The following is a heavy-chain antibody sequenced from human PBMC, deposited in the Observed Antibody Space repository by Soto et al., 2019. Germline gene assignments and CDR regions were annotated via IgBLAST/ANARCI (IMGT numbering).Heavy chain of an antibody. CDR3: ARGRGAAADYFDF. V-gene: IGHV3-11*05. CDR2: ISSSTSHT. CDR1: GFTFSDYY. Sequence: QVLLVESGGGLVKPGGSLRLSCAVSGFTFSDYYMTWIRQAPGTGLEWVSYISSSTSHTNYADSVKGRFTISRDNAKNSLFLQMNSLRAEDTAVYYCARGRGAAADYFDFWGQGTLVNVSS. J-gene: IGHJ4*02. D-gene: IGHD6-13*01.